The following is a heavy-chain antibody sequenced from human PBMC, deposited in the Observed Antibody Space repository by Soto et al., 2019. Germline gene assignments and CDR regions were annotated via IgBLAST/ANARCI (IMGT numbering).Heavy chain of an antibody. CDR2: NNGGNGDT. CDR1: GYTFTSYA. CDR3: ASGPLSLYSADFR. D-gene: IGHD6-13*01. V-gene: IGHV1-3*01. J-gene: IGHJ4*02. Sequence: QVQLVQSGAEMRKPGASVMVSCKASGYTFTSYAMNWVRQAPGQRLEWMGWNNGGNGDTKYSQRFQDRVTITRDTSANTVYMELSSQTSEDTAIYYCASGPLSLYSADFRWGRVTPVTVSS.